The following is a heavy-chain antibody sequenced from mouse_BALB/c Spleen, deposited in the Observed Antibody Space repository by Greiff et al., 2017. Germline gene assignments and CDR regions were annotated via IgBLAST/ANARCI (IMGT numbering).Heavy chain of an antibody. D-gene: IGHD4-1*01. CDR2: IWAGGST. V-gene: IGHV2-9*02. CDR3: ARDRSWDGAMDY. Sequence: QVQLKQSGPGLVAPSQSLSITCTVSGFSLTSYGVHWVRQPPGKGLEWLGVIWAGGSTNYNSALMSRLSISKDNSKSQVFLKMNSLQTDDTAMYYCARDRSWDGAMDYWGQGTSVTVSS. CDR1: GFSLTSYG. J-gene: IGHJ4*01.